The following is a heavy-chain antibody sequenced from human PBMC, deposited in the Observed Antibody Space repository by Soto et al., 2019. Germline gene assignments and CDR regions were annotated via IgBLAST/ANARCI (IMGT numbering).Heavy chain of an antibody. CDR3: ARVPSGSPTDYFDY. CDR1: GFTFSDYY. Sequence: QVQLVESGGGLVKPGGSLRLSCAASGFTFSDYYMSWIRQAPGKGLEWVSYISSSSSYTNYADSVKGRFTISRDNAKNSLYLQMNSLRAEDTAVYYCARVPSGSPTDYFDYWGQGTLVTVSS. D-gene: IGHD1-1*01. J-gene: IGHJ4*02. V-gene: IGHV3-11*06. CDR2: ISSSSSYT.